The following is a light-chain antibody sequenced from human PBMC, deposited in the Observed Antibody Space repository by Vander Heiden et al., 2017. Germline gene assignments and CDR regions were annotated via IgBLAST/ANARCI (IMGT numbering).Light chain of an antibody. J-gene: IGKJ1*01. Sequence: VMPQSPVTLSVSPGERAALSCRASQSVSSDLAWYQQKPGQAPRLLIYGASNRAAGIPARFSGSGSGTEFTLTIRSLQSEDFAFYYCQQYNDWPWTFGQGTKVEFK. V-gene: IGKV3-15*01. CDR2: GAS. CDR1: QSVSSD. CDR3: QQYNDWPWT.